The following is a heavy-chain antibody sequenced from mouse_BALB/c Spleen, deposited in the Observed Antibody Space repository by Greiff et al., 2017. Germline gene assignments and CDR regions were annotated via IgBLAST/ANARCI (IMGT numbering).Heavy chain of an antibody. V-gene: IGHV5-9-4*01. Sequence: EVKLVESGGGLVKPGGSLKLSCAASGFTFRSYAMSWVRQSPEKRLEWVAEISSGGSYTYYPDTVTGRFTISRDNAKNTLFLEMSSLRSEDTAMYYCARDGYFDVWGAGTTVTVSS. CDR2: ISSGGSYT. CDR3: ARDGYFDV. CDR1: GFTFRSYA. J-gene: IGHJ1*01.